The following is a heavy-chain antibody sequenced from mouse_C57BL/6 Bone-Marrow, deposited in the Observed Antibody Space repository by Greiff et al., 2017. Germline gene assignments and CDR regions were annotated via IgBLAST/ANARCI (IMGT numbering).Heavy chain of an antibody. J-gene: IGHJ1*03. V-gene: IGHV1-22*01. CDR1: GYTFTDYN. Sequence: VQLQQSGPELVKPGASVKMSCKASGYTFTDYNMPWVKQSHGKSLEWIGYINPNNGGTSYNQKFKGKATLTVNKSSSTAYMELRSLTSGDSAVYYCARWGSSYGWYFDVWGTGTTVTVSS. CDR2: INPNNGGT. D-gene: IGHD1-1*01. CDR3: ARWGSSYGWYFDV.